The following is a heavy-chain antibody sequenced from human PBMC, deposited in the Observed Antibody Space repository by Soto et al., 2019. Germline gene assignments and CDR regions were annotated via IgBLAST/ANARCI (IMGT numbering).Heavy chain of an antibody. CDR2: INAGNGNT. V-gene: IGHV1-3*01. D-gene: IGHD3-9*01. CDR1: GYTFTSYA. Sequence: QVQLVQSGAEVKKPGASVMVSCKASGYTFTSYAMHWVRQAPGQRLEWMGWINAGNGNTKYSQKFQGRVTITRDTSASTAYMELSSLRSEDTAVYYCARGLRYFDWSLDYWGQGTLVTVSS. J-gene: IGHJ4*02. CDR3: ARGLRYFDWSLDY.